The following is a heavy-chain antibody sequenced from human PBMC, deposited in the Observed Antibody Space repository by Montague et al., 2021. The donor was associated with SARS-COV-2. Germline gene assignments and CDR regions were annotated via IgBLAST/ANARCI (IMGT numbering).Heavy chain of an antibody. CDR1: GGSFSSYY. Sequence: SETLSLTCAVYGGSFSSYYWGWIRQPPGKGLEWIGSIYYSGSTYYNPSLKSRVTISVDTSENQFSLKLSSVTAADTAVYYCARHVYDILTGYYTYWYFDLWGRGTLVTVSS. J-gene: IGHJ2*01. CDR3: ARHVYDILTGYYTYWYFDL. D-gene: IGHD3-9*01. CDR2: IYYSGST. V-gene: IGHV4-39*01.